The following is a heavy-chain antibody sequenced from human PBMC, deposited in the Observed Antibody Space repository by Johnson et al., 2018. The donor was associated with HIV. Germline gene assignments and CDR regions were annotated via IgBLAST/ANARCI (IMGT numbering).Heavy chain of an antibody. Sequence: EQLVESGGGLLQPGGSLSLSCAASGFTFISYDMHWVPQPTGKVLKWFSPIGPAVDTSYPGSVKGGFPIPRDNSKNTLYLQMNSLRAEDTAVYYGARNLMRYNWNADAFDIWGQGTMVTVSS. D-gene: IGHD1-20*01. V-gene: IGHV3-13*01. CDR1: GFTFISYD. CDR3: ARNLMRYNWNADAFDI. J-gene: IGHJ3*02. CDR2: IGPAVDT.